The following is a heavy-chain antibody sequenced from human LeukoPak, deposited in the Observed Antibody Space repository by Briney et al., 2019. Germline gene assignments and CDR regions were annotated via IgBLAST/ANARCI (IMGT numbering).Heavy chain of an antibody. V-gene: IGHV1-18*01. Sequence: ASVKVSCKASGGTFSSYAISWVRQAPGQGLEWMGWISAYNGNTNYEQKLQGRVTMTIDTSTSTAYMELRSLRSDDTAVYYCARDVRGDCSSTSCYEGNWFDPWGQGTLVTVSS. CDR1: GGTFSSYA. J-gene: IGHJ5*02. CDR2: ISAYNGNT. D-gene: IGHD2-2*01. CDR3: ARDVRGDCSSTSCYEGNWFDP.